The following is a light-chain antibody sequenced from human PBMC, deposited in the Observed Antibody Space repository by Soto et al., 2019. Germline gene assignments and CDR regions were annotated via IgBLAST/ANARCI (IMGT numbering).Light chain of an antibody. V-gene: IGLV1-44*01. CDR3: AAWDDSLNGSYV. CDR1: RSNIGSNT. Sequence: QSVLTQAPSTSGTPGQRVTIPCSGSRSNIGSNTVTWYQQLPGTAPKLLIYSNNQRPSGVPDRFSGSKSGTSASLAISGLQSEDEADYYCAAWDDSLNGSYVFGTGTKVTVL. J-gene: IGLJ1*01. CDR2: SNN.